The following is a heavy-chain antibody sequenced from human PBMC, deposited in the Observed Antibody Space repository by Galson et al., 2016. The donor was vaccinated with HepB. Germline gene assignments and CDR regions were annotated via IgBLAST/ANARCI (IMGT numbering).Heavy chain of an antibody. Sequence: ADSVKGRFTISRDNSKNTLYLQMNSLRAEDTAVYYCAKDSGSMIVVATTLDYWGQGTLVTVSS. CDR3: AKDSGSMIVVATTLDY. D-gene: IGHD3-22*01. V-gene: IGHV3-23*03. J-gene: IGHJ4*02.